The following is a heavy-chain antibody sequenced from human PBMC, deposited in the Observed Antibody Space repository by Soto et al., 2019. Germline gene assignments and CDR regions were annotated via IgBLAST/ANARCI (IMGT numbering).Heavy chain of an antibody. V-gene: IGHV4-31*03. CDR3: ARDRDIVVVPAGMGWFDT. CDR1: GVSISRGGYY. D-gene: IGHD2-2*01. Sequence: QVQLQESGPGLVQPSQTLSLTCTVSGVSISRGGYYWSWIRQHPGKGLEWIGYIHYSGSTYYTPSLKSRVTRSVDTAKTQFSLNLRSVTAADTAGSYCARDRDIVVVPAGMGWFDTLGEGTLVTVSS. CDR2: IHYSGST. J-gene: IGHJ5*02.